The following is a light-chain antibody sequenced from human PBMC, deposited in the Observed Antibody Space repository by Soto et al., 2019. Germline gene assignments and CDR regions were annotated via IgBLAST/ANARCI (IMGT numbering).Light chain of an antibody. V-gene: IGLV1-44*01. Sequence: QLVLTQPPSASGTPGQRVTISWSGSSSNIGSNTVNWYQQLPGTAPKLLIYSNNQRPSGVPDRFSGSKSGTSASLAISGLQYEDEADYYCAAWDDSLNGVVFGGGTKVTVL. J-gene: IGLJ2*01. CDR3: AAWDDSLNGVV. CDR1: SSNIGSNT. CDR2: SNN.